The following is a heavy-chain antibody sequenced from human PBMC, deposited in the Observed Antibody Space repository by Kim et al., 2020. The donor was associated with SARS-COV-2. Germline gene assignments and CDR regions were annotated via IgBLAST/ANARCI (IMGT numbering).Heavy chain of an antibody. D-gene: IGHD3-16*02. CDR2: IKEDGSEI. J-gene: IGHJ3*02. CDR1: AFTFSRYW. Sequence: GGSLRLSCAASAFTFSRYWMSWVRQAPGKGPECVANIKEDGSEIYYVDYVKGRFTISRDNAKNSLYLQMNSLRVEDTAVYYCVRGVSFDIWGQGTMVTVSS. V-gene: IGHV3-7*01. CDR3: VRGVSFDI.